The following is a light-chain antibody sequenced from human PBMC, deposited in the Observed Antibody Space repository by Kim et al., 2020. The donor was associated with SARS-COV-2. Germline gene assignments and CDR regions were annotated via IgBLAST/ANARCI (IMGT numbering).Light chain of an antibody. J-gene: IGKJ4*01. CDR2: DAA. CDR1: QNIDTN. Sequence: PGERATLSCRASQNIDTNLAWYQQKPGQAPRLLIYDAATRAAGIPDRFSGSGSGTDFTLTISSLEPEDFATYYCQQRNSWPPAVTFGGGTKVDIK. V-gene: IGKV3-11*01. CDR3: QQRNSWPPAVT.